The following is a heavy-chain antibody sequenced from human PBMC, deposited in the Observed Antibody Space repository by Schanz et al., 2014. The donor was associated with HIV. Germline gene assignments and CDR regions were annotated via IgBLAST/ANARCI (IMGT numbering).Heavy chain of an antibody. CDR2: ISWNSGSI. V-gene: IGHV3-9*01. CDR1: GFTFDDYA. Sequence: EVQLVQSGGGLVQPGRSLRLSCAASGFTFDDYAMHWVRQAPGKGLEWVSGISWNSGSIGYADSVKGRFTISRDNPKNTLYLQMNSLRAEDTAVYHCAKVARWDYYNMDVWGQGTTVTVSS. J-gene: IGHJ6*02. CDR3: AKVARWDYYNMDV.